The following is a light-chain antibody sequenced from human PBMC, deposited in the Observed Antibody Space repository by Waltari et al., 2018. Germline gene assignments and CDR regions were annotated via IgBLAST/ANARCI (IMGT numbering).Light chain of an antibody. CDR1: QRISSY. V-gene: IGKV1-39*01. Sequence: DIQMTQSPSSLPASVGDSVTITCRASQRISSYLNWYQQKPGQAPKLLFYAASSLQSGVPSRFSGSGFGTDFTLTINSLQPEDFAVYYCQQTYSNFRTFGQGTKVDVK. J-gene: IGKJ1*01. CDR2: AAS. CDR3: QQTYSNFRT.